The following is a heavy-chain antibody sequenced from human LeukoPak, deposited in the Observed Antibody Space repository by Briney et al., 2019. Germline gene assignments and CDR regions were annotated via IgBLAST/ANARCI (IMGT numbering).Heavy chain of an antibody. CDR2: INAGNGNT. CDR1: GYTFTSYA. CDR3: ARMRPKTITIFGVVIWDAFDI. D-gene: IGHD3-3*01. J-gene: IGHJ3*02. V-gene: IGHV1-3*01. Sequence: GASVKVSCKASGYTFTSYAIHWVRQAPGQRLEWMGWINAGNGNTEYSQKFQGRVTITRNTSISTAYMELSSLRSEDTAVYYCARMRPKTITIFGVVIWDAFDIWGQGTMVTVSS.